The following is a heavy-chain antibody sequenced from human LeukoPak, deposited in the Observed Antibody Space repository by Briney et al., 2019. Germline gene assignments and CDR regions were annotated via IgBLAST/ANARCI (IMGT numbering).Heavy chain of an antibody. CDR3: ARGLFLSGYLDAFDM. Sequence: GGSLRLSCAASGFTISNMYMTWVRQAPGKGLEWVSLIYGDGRTSYADSVKGRCTISRDNSKNTLDLQVNSLRVEDTAVYYCARGLFLSGYLDAFDMWGQGTVVTVSS. V-gene: IGHV3-53*01. CDR1: GFTISNMY. CDR2: IYGDGRT. D-gene: IGHD3-22*01. J-gene: IGHJ3*02.